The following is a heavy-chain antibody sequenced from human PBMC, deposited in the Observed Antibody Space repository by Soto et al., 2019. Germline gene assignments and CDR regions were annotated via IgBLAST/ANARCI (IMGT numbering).Heavy chain of an antibody. V-gene: IGHV1-3*01. CDR3: ARGVSSRKPDAFDI. D-gene: IGHD1-26*01. CDR1: GYTFTSYA. CDR2: INAGNGNT. Sequence: QVQLVQSGAEVKKPGASVKVSCKASGYTFTSYAMHWVRQAPGQRLEWMGWINAGNGNTKYSQKFQGRVTITRDISASTAYMELSSLRSEDTAVYYCARGVSSRKPDAFDIWGQGTMVTVSS. J-gene: IGHJ3*02.